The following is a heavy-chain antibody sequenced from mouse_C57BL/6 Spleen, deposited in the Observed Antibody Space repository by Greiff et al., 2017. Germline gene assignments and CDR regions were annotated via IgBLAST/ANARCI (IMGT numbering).Heavy chain of an antibody. V-gene: IGHV1-81*01. CDR3: ADSSGPWFAY. Sequence: QVHVKQSGAELARPGASVKLSCKASGYTFTSYGISWVKQRTGQGLEWIGEIYPRSGNTYYNEKFKGKATLTADKSSSTAYMELRSLTSEDSAVYFCADSSGPWFAYWGQGTLVTVSA. CDR2: IYPRSGNT. D-gene: IGHD3-2*02. CDR1: GYTFTSYG. J-gene: IGHJ3*01.